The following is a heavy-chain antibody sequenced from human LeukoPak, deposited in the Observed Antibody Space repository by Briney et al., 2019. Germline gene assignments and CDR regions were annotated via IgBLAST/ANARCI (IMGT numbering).Heavy chain of an antibody. Sequence: SETLSLTCTVSGGSISSYYWSWIRQPPGKGLGWIGYIYYSGSTNYNPSLKSRVTISVDTSKNQFSLKLSSVTAADTAVYYCARSPHPNYDSSGYSLNYWGQGTLVTVSS. CDR3: ARSPHPNYDSSGYSLNY. V-gene: IGHV4-59*08. CDR1: GGSISSYY. D-gene: IGHD3-22*01. J-gene: IGHJ4*02. CDR2: IYYSGST.